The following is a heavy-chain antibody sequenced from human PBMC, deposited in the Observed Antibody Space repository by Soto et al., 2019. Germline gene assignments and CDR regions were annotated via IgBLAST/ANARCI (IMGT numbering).Heavy chain of an antibody. D-gene: IGHD3-10*01. V-gene: IGHV3-9*01. CDR1: GFTFDDYG. Sequence: EVQLVESGGGLVQPGRSLRLSCAASGFTFDDYGMHWVRQAPGKGLEWVSGISWNSGSIGYGDSVKGRFTISRDNAKNSLYLQMDSLRVEDTALYYCAKGSSYGSGSYFDYRGQGTLVTVSS. CDR2: ISWNSGSI. CDR3: AKGSSYGSGSYFDY. J-gene: IGHJ4*02.